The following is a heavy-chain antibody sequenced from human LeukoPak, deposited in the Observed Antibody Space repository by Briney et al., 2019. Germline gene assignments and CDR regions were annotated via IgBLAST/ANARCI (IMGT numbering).Heavy chain of an antibody. Sequence: SETLSLTCTVSGGSISIYYWNWIRQPPGKGLEWIGYIYYSGSADYNPSLKSRVSMSVDTSKNQFSLKLSSVTATDTAVYYCARQRLLWFGESNSRFDYWGQGTLVTVSS. V-gene: IGHV4-59*08. J-gene: IGHJ4*02. CDR3: ARQRLLWFGESNSRFDY. D-gene: IGHD3-10*01. CDR2: IYYSGSA. CDR1: GGSISIYY.